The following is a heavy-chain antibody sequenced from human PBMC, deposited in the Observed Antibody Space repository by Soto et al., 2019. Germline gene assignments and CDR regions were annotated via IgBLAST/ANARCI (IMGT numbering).Heavy chain of an antibody. J-gene: IGHJ4*02. D-gene: IGHD2-15*01. CDR2: ISAYNGNT. CDR1: GYTFTSYG. Sequence: ASVKVSCKASGYTFTSYGISWVRQAPGQGLEWMGWISAYNGNTNYAQKLQGRVTMTTDTSTSTAYMELRSMRSDDTAVYYCARDQIVVVEAAKHVDYCGQGTLVTVSS. CDR3: ARDQIVVVEAAKHVDY. V-gene: IGHV1-18*04.